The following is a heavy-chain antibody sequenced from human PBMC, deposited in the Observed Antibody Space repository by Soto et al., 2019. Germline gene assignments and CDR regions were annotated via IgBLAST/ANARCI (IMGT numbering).Heavy chain of an antibody. CDR3: ATSSDWSPLLDY. CDR2: ITNGGGR. CDR1: QYTFTNFY. J-gene: IGHJ4*02. Sequence: QVQLVQSGAEVAKPGASVKVSCKASQYTFTNFYLHWVRQAPGQRPEWMGWITNGGGRIYAQKFQGRLTMTRDTSITTAYMELSRLSSDDTAFYYCATSSDWSPLLDYWGKGTLFTVCS. V-gene: IGHV1-2*02. D-gene: IGHD6-19*01.